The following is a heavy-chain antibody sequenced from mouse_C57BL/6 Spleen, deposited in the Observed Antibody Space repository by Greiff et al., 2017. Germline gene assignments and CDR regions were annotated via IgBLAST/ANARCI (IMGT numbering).Heavy chain of an antibody. J-gene: IGHJ2*01. V-gene: IGHV14-4*01. D-gene: IGHD2-4*01. CDR1: GFNIKDDY. Sequence: VQLQQSGAELVRPGASVKLSCTASGFNIKDDYMHWVKQRPEQGLEWIGWIDPENGDTEYASKFQGKATITADTSSNTAYLQLSSLTSEDTAVYYGTTYDDRYFDYWGQGTTLTVSS. CDR3: TTYDDRYFDY. CDR2: IDPENGDT.